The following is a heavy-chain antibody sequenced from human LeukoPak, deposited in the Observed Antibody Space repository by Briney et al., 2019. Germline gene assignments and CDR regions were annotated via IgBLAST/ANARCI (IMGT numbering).Heavy chain of an antibody. Sequence: ASVKVSCKVSGYTLTELFMHWVRQVPGKGLEWMGGFDPEDAETIYAQKFQGRDTMTEDTSTDTAYMELSSLRSEDTAVYYCAAGGEWDLLNYWGQGTLVTVSS. D-gene: IGHD1-26*01. CDR1: GYTLTELF. CDR3: AAGGEWDLLNY. J-gene: IGHJ4*02. V-gene: IGHV1-24*01. CDR2: FDPEDAET.